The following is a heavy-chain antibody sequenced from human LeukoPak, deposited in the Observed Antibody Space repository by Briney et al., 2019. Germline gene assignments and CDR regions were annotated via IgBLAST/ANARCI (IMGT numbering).Heavy chain of an antibody. J-gene: IGHJ6*03. Sequence: GGSLRLSCAASGFTFDDYGMSWVRQAPGKGLEWVSGINWNGGSTGYADSVKGRFTISRDNAKNSPYLQMNSLRAEDTAVYYCARDEIAGGYSYGYVVYYMDVWGKGTTVTISS. CDR1: GFTFDDYG. CDR2: INWNGGST. V-gene: IGHV3-20*04. D-gene: IGHD5-18*01. CDR3: ARDEIAGGYSYGYVVYYMDV.